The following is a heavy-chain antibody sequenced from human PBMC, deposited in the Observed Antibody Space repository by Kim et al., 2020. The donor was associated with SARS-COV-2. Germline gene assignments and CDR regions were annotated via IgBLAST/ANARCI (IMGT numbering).Heavy chain of an antibody. CDR3: ARATRGFKRYFEPGYYYGMDV. CDR1: GFTFSSYS. Sequence: GGSLRLSCAASGFTFSSYSMNWVRQAPGKGLEWVSYISSSSSTIYYADSVKGRFTISRDNAKNSLYLQMNSLRAEDTAVYYCARATRGFKRYFEPGYYYGMDVWGQGTTVTVSS. V-gene: IGHV3-48*04. CDR2: ISSSSSTI. D-gene: IGHD3-9*01. J-gene: IGHJ6*02.